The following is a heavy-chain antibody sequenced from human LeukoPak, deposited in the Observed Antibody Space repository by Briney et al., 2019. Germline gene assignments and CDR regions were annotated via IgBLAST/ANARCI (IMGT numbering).Heavy chain of an antibody. CDR1: GGSISSEKYY. J-gene: IGHJ4*02. CDR3: ARYGGPVSGPPLYYFDY. CDR2: IYYSGST. V-gene: IGHV4-61*01. D-gene: IGHD1-26*01. Sequence: SETLSLTCTVSGGSISSEKYYWSWIRQPPGKGLEWIGYIYYSGSTNYNPSLKSRVTISVDTSKNQFSLKLSSVTAADTAVYYCARYGGPVSGPPLYYFDYWGQGTLVTVSS.